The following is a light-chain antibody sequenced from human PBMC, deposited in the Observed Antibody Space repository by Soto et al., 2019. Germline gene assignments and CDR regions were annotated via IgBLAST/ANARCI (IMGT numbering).Light chain of an antibody. CDR1: QSVASRN. CDR2: GAS. CDR3: QHFGNSLST. J-gene: IGKJ1*01. Sequence: EIVLTQSPGTLSLSPGERATLSCRASQSVASRNLAWYQQKSGQAPRLLIYGASSRAIHTPDRFSGSASGTDFTLTISGLETEDVAEYCCQHFGNSLSTFGQGTKVEI. V-gene: IGKV3-20*01.